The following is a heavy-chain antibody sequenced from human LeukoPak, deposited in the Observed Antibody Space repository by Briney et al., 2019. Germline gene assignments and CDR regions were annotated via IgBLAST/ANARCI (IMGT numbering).Heavy chain of an antibody. CDR1: GISISTSNW. CDR2: THRTGTT. J-gene: IGHJ4*02. Sequence: SETLSLTCAVSGISISTSNWWSWVRQPPGKGLEWIGETHRTGTTNYNPSLKSRVTISLDKSKNQFSLKLSSVTAADTALYYCMGADYGGHWGQGTLVTVSS. CDR3: MGADYGGH. D-gene: IGHD4/OR15-4a*01. V-gene: IGHV4-4*02.